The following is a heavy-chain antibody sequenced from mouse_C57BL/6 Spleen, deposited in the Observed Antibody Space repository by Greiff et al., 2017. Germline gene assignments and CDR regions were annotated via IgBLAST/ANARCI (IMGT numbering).Heavy chain of an antibody. V-gene: IGHV1-55*01. Sequence: QVQLKQPGAELVKPGASVKMSCTASGYTFTSYCITWVKQRPGQGLEWIGDIYPGSGSTNYNEKFKSKATLTVDTSSSTAYMQLSSLTSEDSAVYYCARGGTGFAYWGQGTLVTVSA. CDR1: GYTFTSYC. CDR2: IYPGSGST. CDR3: ARGGTGFAY. J-gene: IGHJ3*01. D-gene: IGHD3-3*01.